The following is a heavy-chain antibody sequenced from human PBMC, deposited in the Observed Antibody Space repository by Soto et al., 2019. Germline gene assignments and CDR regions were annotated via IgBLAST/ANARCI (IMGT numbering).Heavy chain of an antibody. CDR2: IIPILGIA. Sequence: GASVKVSCKASGGTFSSYTISWVRQAPGQGLEWMGRIIPILGIANYAQKFQGRVTITADKSTSTAYMELSSLRSEDTAVYYCARDRIEDYYDSSGYDAFDIWGQGTMVTVSS. CDR3: ARDRIEDYYDSSGYDAFDI. J-gene: IGHJ3*02. CDR1: GGTFSSYT. V-gene: IGHV1-69*04. D-gene: IGHD3-22*01.